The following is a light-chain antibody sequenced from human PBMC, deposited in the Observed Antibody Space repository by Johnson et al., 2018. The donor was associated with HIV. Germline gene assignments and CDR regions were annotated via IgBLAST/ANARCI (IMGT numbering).Light chain of an antibody. Sequence: QSVLTQPPSVSAAPGQTVTISCSGSSSNVGSSFVSWYRQVPGTAPKLLIYDNNKRPSGIPDRFSGSKSGASAPLGITGLQTGDEADYYCGVWDASLSPHYVFGTGTTITVL. CDR3: GVWDASLSPHYV. J-gene: IGLJ1*01. CDR1: SSNVGSSF. CDR2: DNN. V-gene: IGLV1-51*01.